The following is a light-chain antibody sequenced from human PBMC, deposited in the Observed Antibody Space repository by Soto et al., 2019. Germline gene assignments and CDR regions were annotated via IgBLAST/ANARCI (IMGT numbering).Light chain of an antibody. CDR2: GVF. CDR1: QSVNSNY. J-gene: IGKJ2*01. CDR3: QHYDGSPQT. Sequence: ETVLTQSPGTVSLSPGERATLSCRTSQSVNSNYLAWYQQKPGQAPRLLIYGVFNRATGIPDRFSGSGSGTDLTLTISGLEPEDSAVYYCQHYDGSPQTCGQGTKLEIK. V-gene: IGKV3-20*01.